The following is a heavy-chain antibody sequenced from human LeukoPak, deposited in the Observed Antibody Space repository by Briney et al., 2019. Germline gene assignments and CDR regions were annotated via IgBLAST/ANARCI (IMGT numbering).Heavy chain of an antibody. V-gene: IGHV4-59*01. J-gene: IGHJ5*02. CDR2: IYYSGST. Sequence: PSETLSLTCTVSGGSISTNYWSWIRQPPGKGLEWIGYIYYSGSTKYNPSLKCRVTISVDTSKNQFSLKLSSVTAADTAVYYCARGPPGGWFDPWGQGTLVTVSS. CDR3: ARGPPGGWFDP. CDR1: GGSISTNY. D-gene: IGHD1-14*01.